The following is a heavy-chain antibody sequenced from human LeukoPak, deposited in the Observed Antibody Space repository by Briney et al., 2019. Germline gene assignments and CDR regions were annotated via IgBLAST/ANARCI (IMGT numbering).Heavy chain of an antibody. CDR2: IYSTGST. D-gene: IGHD6-19*01. CDR1: GPTVTSNY. CDR3: ARDKAVAGGSYYYTLDV. J-gene: IGHJ6*02. V-gene: IGHV3-66*01. Sequence: GRSLRPSCAAFGPTVTSNYTSWVSQAPGKGRGWGAIIYSTGSTNYADSVKGRFAISIDESKNTLYLQMNTLRAEDTAVYYCARDKAVAGGSYYYTLDVWGQGTTVTVSS.